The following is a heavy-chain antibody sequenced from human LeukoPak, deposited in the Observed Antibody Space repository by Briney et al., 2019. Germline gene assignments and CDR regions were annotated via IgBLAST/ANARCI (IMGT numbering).Heavy chain of an antibody. CDR2: IYHSGST. J-gene: IGHJ4*02. V-gene: IGHV4-38-2*02. CDR3: ARSWGYDFWSGNLLDY. D-gene: IGHD3-3*01. Sequence: SETLSLTCTVSGYSISSGYYWGWIRQPPGKGLEWIGSIYHSGSTYYNPSLKSRVTISVDTSKNQFSLKLSSVTAADTAMYYCARSWGYDFWSGNLLDYWGQGTLVTVSS. CDR1: GYSISSGYY.